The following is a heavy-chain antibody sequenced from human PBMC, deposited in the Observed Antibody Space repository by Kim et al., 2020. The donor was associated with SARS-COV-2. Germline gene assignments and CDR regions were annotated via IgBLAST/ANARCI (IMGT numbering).Heavy chain of an antibody. J-gene: IGHJ4*02. V-gene: IGHV4-34*01. CDR3: ARGVTGGAVAVPFDY. CDR1: GGSFSGYY. CDR2: INHSGST. D-gene: IGHD6-19*01. Sequence: SETLSLTCAVYGGSFSGYYWSWIRQPPGKGLEWIGEINHSGSTNYNPSLKSRVTISVDTSKNQFSLKLSSVTAADTAVYYCARGVTGGAVAVPFDYWGQGTLVTVSS.